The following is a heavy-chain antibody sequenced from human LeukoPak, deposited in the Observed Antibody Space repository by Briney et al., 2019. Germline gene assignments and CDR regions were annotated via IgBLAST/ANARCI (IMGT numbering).Heavy chain of an antibody. J-gene: IGHJ4*02. CDR1: GGSFSGYY. V-gene: IGHV4-34*01. CDR2: INHSGST. Sequence: SETLSLTCAVYGGSFSGYYWSWIRQPPGKGLEWIGEINHSGSTNYNPSLKSRVTISVDTSKNQFSLKLSSVTAADTAVYYCARDTRFGGFDYWGQGTLVTVSS. D-gene: IGHD2-2*02. CDR3: ARDTRFGGFDY.